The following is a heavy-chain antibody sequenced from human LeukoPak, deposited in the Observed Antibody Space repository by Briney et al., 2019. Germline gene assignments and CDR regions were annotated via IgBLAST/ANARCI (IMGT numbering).Heavy chain of an antibody. Sequence: QPGGSLRLSCAASGFTFSYYCMSWVRQAPGKGLEWVANIKQDGSEEYYVDSVKGRFTISRDNAKNSLYLQMNSLRAEDTAVYYCARDLGHGDYYYYMDVWGKGTTVTVSS. CDR2: IKQDGSEE. CDR3: ARDLGHGDYYYYMDV. CDR1: GFTFSYYC. J-gene: IGHJ6*03. V-gene: IGHV3-7*01. D-gene: IGHD3-16*01.